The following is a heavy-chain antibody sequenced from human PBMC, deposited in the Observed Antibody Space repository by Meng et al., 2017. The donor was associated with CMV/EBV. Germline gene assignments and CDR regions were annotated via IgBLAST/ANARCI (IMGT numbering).Heavy chain of an antibody. D-gene: IGHD2-2*01. CDR3: ARDRRPDIVVVPAADPYYYYYGMDV. CDR1: GGSFGGYY. CDR2: INHSGST. Sequence: SETLSLTCAVYGGSFGGYYWSWIRQPPGKGLEWIGEINHSGSTNYNPSLKSRVTISVDTSKNQFSLKLSSVTAADTAVYYCARDRRPDIVVVPAADPYYYYYGMDVWGQGTTVTVSS. J-gene: IGHJ6*02. V-gene: IGHV4-34*01.